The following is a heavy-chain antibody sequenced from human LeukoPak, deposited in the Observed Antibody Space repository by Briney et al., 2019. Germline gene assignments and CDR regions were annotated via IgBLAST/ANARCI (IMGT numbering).Heavy chain of an antibody. V-gene: IGHV3-30*03. D-gene: IGHD3-22*01. CDR1: GFSFSSYG. Sequence: GGSLRLSCAASGFSFSSYGMHWVRQAPGKGLEWVAVISHDGSNKDFSDSLMGRFTSSRDNSKSTLYLQMNSLRAEDTAVYYCARDFYDSSGYYQVNYWGQGTLVTVSS. J-gene: IGHJ4*02. CDR2: ISHDGSNK. CDR3: ARDFYDSSGYYQVNY.